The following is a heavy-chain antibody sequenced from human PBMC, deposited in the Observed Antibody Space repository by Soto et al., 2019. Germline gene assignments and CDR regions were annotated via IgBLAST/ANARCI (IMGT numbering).Heavy chain of an antibody. D-gene: IGHD5-12*01. CDR1: GDSVSSASAT. J-gene: IGHJ2*01. CDR3: ARDGSGYQWYFDV. V-gene: IGHV6-1*01. Sequence: QVQLQQSGPGLVKPSQTLSLICAISGDSVSSASATWSWIRQSPSGRLEWLGRTYYRSKWHNDYAVSVKSRIAFIPDTSKYQLSLQLSSVTLEDTAVYFCARDGSGYQWYFDVWGRGSLVTVSS. CDR2: TYYRSKWHN.